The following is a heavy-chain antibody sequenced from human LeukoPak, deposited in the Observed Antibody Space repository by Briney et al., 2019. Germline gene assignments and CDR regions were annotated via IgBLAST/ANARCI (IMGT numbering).Heavy chain of an antibody. CDR3: AKDSSGYSKDAFDI. D-gene: IGHD3-22*01. CDR1: GFTFRDYY. Sequence: PGGSLRLSCTASGFTFRDYYVTWIRQAPGKGLEWVSYIRSTGSSTAYADSVKGRLTISRDNSKNTLYLQMNSLRAEDTAVYYCAKDSSGYSKDAFDIWGKGTTVTVS. V-gene: IGHV3-11*04. CDR2: IRSTGSST. J-gene: IGHJ6*03.